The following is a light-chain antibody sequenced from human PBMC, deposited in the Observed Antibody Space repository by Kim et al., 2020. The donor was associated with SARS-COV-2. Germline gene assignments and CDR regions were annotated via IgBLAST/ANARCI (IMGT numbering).Light chain of an antibody. CDR1: RSMSAGY. Sequence: PGDRATLSCRASRSMSAGYLTWYQQKPGQAPRLLIYAASRRATGIPDRFSGSESGTDFILTINRLEPEDSAISYCHHLSSPPYYTFGQGTKLEI. CDR3: HHLSSPPYYT. CDR2: AAS. J-gene: IGKJ2*01. V-gene: IGKV3-20*01.